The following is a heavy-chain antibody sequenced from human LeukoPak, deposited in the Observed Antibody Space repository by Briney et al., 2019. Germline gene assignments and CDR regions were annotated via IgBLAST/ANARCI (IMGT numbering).Heavy chain of an antibody. CDR3: ARERKYYYMDL. J-gene: IGHJ6*03. Sequence: GWSLRLSRVGSEFDFSNFNMIGVRLPPSKGPEDISHISNTASATYYIDSVRGRFSISRDNARNSLYLQMDSLRAEDTAVYYCARERKYYYMDLWGKGTTVTVS. V-gene: IGHV3-48*01. CDR2: ISNTASAT. D-gene: IGHD2/OR15-2a*01. CDR1: EFDFSNFN.